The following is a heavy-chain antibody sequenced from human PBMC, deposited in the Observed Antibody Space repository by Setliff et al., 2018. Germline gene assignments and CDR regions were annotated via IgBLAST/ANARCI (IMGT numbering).Heavy chain of an antibody. Sequence: SETLSLTCPVSGGSITSRSYYWGWIRQSPGKGLEWLGTIYYSGTTYYNSSLRSRVSISTDTSKNEFSLRLSSVTAADTAVYYCVRPTWAGEVSSPFAFWFESWGQGTLVTVPQ. CDR3: VRPTWAGEVSSPFAFWFES. CDR2: IYYSGTT. J-gene: IGHJ5*01. CDR1: GGSITSRSYY. V-gene: IGHV4-39*01. D-gene: IGHD3-3*01.